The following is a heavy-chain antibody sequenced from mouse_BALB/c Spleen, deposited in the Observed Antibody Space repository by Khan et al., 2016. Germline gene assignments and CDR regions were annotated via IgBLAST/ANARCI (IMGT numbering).Heavy chain of an antibody. CDR3: GRSRDGYYTSYYAMDY. CDR2: ISSGSSTI. CDR1: GFTFSSFG. V-gene: IGHV5-17*02. J-gene: IGHJ4*01. D-gene: IGHD2-3*01. Sequence: EVELVESGGGLVQPGGSRKLSCAASGFTFSSFGMHWVRQAPEKGLEWVAYISSGSSTIYYADTVKGRFTISRDNSKNTMFLQMNSLRSEDTAMYYCGRSRDGYYTSYYAMDYWGQGTSVTVSS.